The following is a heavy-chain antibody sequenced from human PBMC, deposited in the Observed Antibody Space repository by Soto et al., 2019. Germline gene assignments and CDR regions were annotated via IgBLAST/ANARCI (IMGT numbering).Heavy chain of an antibody. J-gene: IGHJ4*02. CDR1: GGSISSGDYY. CDR2: IYYSGST. CDR3: ARAPYGRGPLFDY. Sequence: SETLSLTCTVSGGSISSGDYYWRWIRQPPGKGLEWIGYIYYSGSTYYNPSLKSRVTISVDTSKNQFSLKLSSVTAADTAVYYCARAPYGRGPLFDYWGQGTLVTVSS. V-gene: IGHV4-30-4*01. D-gene: IGHD4-17*01.